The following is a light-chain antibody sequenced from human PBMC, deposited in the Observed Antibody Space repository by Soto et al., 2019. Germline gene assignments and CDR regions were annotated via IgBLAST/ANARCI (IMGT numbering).Light chain of an antibody. CDR1: QSVSRSY. CDR3: QQYESPPWT. V-gene: IGKV3-20*01. CDR2: GAS. Sequence: EIVLTQSPGTLSLSPGEIATLSCRASQSVSRSYLACYQQKLGQAPRLLIYGASSRATGIPDRFSGSGSGTDFTLTTSRLETAECAVYYCQQYESPPWTFGQGTKVEIK. J-gene: IGKJ1*01.